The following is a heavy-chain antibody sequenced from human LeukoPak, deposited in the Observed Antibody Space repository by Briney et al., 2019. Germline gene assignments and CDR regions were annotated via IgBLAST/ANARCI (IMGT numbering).Heavy chain of an antibody. Sequence: PSETLSLTCTVSGGSLSGYYWSWIRQPPGKGLEWIGYIYYSGSTNYNPSLKSRVTISVDTSKNQFSLKLSSVTAADTAVYYCAREMVGERGWFDPWGQGTLVTVSS. CDR1: GGSLSGYY. CDR2: IYYSGST. D-gene: IGHD2-15*01. J-gene: IGHJ5*02. CDR3: AREMVGERGWFDP. V-gene: IGHV4-59*01.